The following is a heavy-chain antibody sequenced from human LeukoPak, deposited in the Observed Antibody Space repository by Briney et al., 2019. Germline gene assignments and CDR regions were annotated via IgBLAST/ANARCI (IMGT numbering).Heavy chain of an antibody. CDR1: GFVFNNYP. D-gene: IGHD2-21*02. Sequence: GGSLGLSCAASGFVFNNYPMSWVRQAPGKGLEWGSVINGGGDSTYYADSVKGRFTISRDNSKNTLFLQMNSLRAEDTAVYYCVHCGGDCYPCCGMDGWGQGTTVTVSS. CDR2: INGGGDST. V-gene: IGHV3-23*01. CDR3: VHCGGDCYPCCGMDG. J-gene: IGHJ6*02.